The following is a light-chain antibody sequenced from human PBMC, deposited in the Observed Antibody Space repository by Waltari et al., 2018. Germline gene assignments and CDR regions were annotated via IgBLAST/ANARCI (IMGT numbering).Light chain of an antibody. CDR2: DAS. CDR1: QSVNTY. Sequence: ELVLTQSPATLSLSPGERATLPCRASQSVNTYLTWYQQKPGQAPRLLIYDASNRATGIPARFSGSGSGTDFTLTISSLEPEDFAIYYCQQRSQWPPVTFGPGTKVNIK. V-gene: IGKV3-11*01. CDR3: QQRSQWPPVT. J-gene: IGKJ3*01.